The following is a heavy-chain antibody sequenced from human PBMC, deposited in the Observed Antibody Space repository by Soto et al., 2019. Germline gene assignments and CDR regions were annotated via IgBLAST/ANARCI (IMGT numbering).Heavy chain of an antibody. CDR2: IIPIFGTA. Sequence: QVQLVQSGAEVKKPWSSVKVSCKASGGTFSSYAISWVRQAPGQGLEWMGGIIPIFGTANYAQKFQGRVTITADESTSTAYMELSSLRSEDTAVYYCARRSGYYPRFNNWFDPWGQGTLVTVSS. D-gene: IGHD3-22*01. CDR1: GGTFSSYA. V-gene: IGHV1-69*01. J-gene: IGHJ5*02. CDR3: ARRSGYYPRFNNWFDP.